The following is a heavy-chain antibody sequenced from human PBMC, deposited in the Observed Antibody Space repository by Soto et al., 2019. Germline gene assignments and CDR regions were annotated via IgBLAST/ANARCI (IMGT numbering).Heavy chain of an antibody. J-gene: IGHJ5*02. Sequence: GGSLRLSCAASGFTFSDSGMHWVRQAPGKGLEWVALIWYDGINKNYADSVKGRFTISRDNSKNTLYLQMNSLRAEDTAVYYCAKDLASGGYNWFDPWGQGTLVTVSS. CDR1: GFTFSDSG. CDR3: AKDLASGGYNWFDP. CDR2: IWYDGINK. D-gene: IGHD2-15*01. V-gene: IGHV3-33*06.